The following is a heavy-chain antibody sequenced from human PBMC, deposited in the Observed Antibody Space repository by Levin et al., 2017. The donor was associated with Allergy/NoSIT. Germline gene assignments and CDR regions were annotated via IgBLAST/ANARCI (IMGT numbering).Heavy chain of an antibody. J-gene: IGHJ4*02. CDR2: INTNTGKP. V-gene: IGHV7-4-1*02. Sequence: GGSLRLSCKASGYSFSTYAMNWVRQAPGQGLKWMGWINTNTGKPTYAPGFTGRFVFSLDTSVSTAYLQINTLEAADTAIYYCARDGLREYTGYDPIDNWGQGTLVTVSS. CDR3: ARDGLREYTGYDPIDN. D-gene: IGHD5-12*01. CDR1: GYSFSTYA.